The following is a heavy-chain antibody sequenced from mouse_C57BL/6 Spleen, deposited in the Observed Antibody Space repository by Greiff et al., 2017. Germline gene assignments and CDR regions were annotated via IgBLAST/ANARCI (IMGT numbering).Heavy chain of an antibody. CDR1: GFTFSDYG. CDR2: ISSGSSTI. V-gene: IGHV5-17*01. Sequence: EVKVVESGGGLVKPGGSLKLSCAASGFTFSDYGMHWVRQAPEKGLEWVAYISSGSSTIYYADTVKGRFTISRDNAKNTLFLQMTSLRSEDTAMYYCARYFPYAMDYWGQGTSVTVSS. J-gene: IGHJ4*01. CDR3: ARYFPYAMDY.